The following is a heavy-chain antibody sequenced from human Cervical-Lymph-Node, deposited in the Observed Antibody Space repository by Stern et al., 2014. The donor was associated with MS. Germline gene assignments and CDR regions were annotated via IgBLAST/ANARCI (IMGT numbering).Heavy chain of an antibody. V-gene: IGHV3-33*01. J-gene: IGHJ6*02. CDR1: GFTFSSYG. Sequence: VHLVESGGGVVQPGRSLRLSCAASGFTFSSYGMHWVRQAPGKGLEWVAVIWYDGSNKYYADSVKGRFTISRDNSKNTLYLQMNSLRAEDTAVYYCARDESSSWLYGMDVWGQGTTVTVSS. D-gene: IGHD6-13*01. CDR3: ARDESSSWLYGMDV. CDR2: IWYDGSNK.